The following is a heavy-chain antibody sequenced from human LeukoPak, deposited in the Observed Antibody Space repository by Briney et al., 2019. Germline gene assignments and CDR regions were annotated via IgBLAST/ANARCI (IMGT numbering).Heavy chain of an antibody. CDR1: GGSISSYY. CDR2: IYYSGST. V-gene: IGHV4-59*01. Sequence: PSETLSLTCTVSGGSISSYYWSWIRQPPGKGLEWIGYIYYSGSTNYNPSLKSRVTISVDTSRNQFSLKLSSVTAADTAVYYCARDPGVTGGHNWFDPWGQGTLVTVSS. D-gene: IGHD2-8*01. J-gene: IGHJ5*02. CDR3: ARDPGVTGGHNWFDP.